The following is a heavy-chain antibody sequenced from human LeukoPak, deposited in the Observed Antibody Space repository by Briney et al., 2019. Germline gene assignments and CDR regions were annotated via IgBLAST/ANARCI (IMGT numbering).Heavy chain of an antibody. CDR2: MNPNSGNT. D-gene: IGHD3-3*01. J-gene: IGHJ4*02. Sequence: ASVKVSCKASGYTFTSYDINWVRQATGQGLEWMGWMNPNSGNTGYAQKFQGRVTMTRNTSISTAYMELSSLRSEDTAVYYCATLVFGVVPYYFDYWGQGTLVTVSS. CDR3: ATLVFGVVPYYFDY. V-gene: IGHV1-8*01. CDR1: GYTFTSYD.